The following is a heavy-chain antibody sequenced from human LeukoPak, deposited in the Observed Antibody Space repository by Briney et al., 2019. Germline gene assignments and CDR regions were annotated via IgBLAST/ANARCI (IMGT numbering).Heavy chain of an antibody. Sequence: ASVKVSCKASGYTFTSYGISWVRQAPGQGLEWMGWISAYNGNTNYARKLQGRVTMTTDTSTSTAYMELRSLRSDDTAVYYCAGGYCSSTSCYPFDYWGQGTLVTVSS. D-gene: IGHD2-2*01. J-gene: IGHJ4*02. CDR3: AGGYCSSTSCYPFDY. V-gene: IGHV1-18*01. CDR1: GYTFTSYG. CDR2: ISAYNGNT.